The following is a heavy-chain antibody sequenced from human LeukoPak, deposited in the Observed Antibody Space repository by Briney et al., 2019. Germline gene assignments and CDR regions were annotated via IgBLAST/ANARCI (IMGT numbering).Heavy chain of an antibody. Sequence: GGSLRLSCAASGFTFSSYWMHWVRHAPGKGLVWVSRINSDGSFTSYADSVKGRITISRGNAKNTLYLQMNSLRAEDTAVYYCAKEYDGSGIIDYWGQGTLVTVSS. CDR1: GFTFSSYW. CDR2: INSDGSFT. V-gene: IGHV3-74*01. D-gene: IGHD3-10*01. CDR3: AKEYDGSGIIDY. J-gene: IGHJ4*02.